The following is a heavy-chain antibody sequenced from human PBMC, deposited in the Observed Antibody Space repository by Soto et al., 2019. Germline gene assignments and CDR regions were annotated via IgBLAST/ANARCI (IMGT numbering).Heavy chain of an antibody. CDR3: ARIKWGLDYHNGMDV. V-gene: IGHV1-2*02. D-gene: IGHD1-26*01. CDR1: GYSVSDYF. Sequence: GASVKVSCKASGYSVSDYFIQWVRQPPGQELECVAWINPKSAATNYAKKFQGRVSLTWDTSFSTAYVELTRLIPDDPAVYYCARIKWGLDYHNGMDVWGQGTRVTVS. CDR2: INPKSAAT. J-gene: IGHJ6*01.